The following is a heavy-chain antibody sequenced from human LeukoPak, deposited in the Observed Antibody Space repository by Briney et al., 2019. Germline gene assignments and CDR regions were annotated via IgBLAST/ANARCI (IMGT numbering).Heavy chain of an antibody. J-gene: IGHJ5*02. Sequence: PSETLSLTCTVSGGSISSYYWSWIRQPAGTALEWIGRIYTSGTITYNPSLKSRVTMSVDTSKNQFSLKLSSVTAADTAVYYCARDSGTTGVVKFDPWGQGTLVTVSS. CDR2: IYTSGTI. CDR3: ARDSGTTGVVKFDP. D-gene: IGHD4-23*01. CDR1: GGSISSYY. V-gene: IGHV4-4*07.